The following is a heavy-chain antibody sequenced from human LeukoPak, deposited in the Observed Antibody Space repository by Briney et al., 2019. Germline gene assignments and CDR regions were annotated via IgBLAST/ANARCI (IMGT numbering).Heavy chain of an antibody. CDR3: ARGIFGVAATYYFDY. J-gene: IGHJ4*02. CDR2: INPSGGST. Sequence: ASVKVSCKASGYTFTNYYIHWVRQAPGQGLEWMGIINPSGGSTNFAQKFQGRVTMTTDTSTITVYMQLNSLRAEDTAVYYCARGIFGVAATYYFDYWGQGTLVTVSS. V-gene: IGHV1-46*01. D-gene: IGHD3-3*01. CDR1: GYTFTNYY.